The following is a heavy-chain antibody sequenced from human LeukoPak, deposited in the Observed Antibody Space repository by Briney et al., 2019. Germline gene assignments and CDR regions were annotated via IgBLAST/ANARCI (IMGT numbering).Heavy chain of an antibody. J-gene: IGHJ6*03. D-gene: IGHD4-17*01. CDR3: ARDPCNGYYGDDYYYYMDV. V-gene: IGHV3-21*01. Sequence: GGSLRLSCAASGFTFSNYNMNWVRQTPGKGLEWVSSITRDSIYTFYADSVKGRFTISRDNAKNSLSLQMNSLRAEDTAVYYCARDPCNGYYGDDYYYYMDVWGKGTTVTISS. CDR1: GFTFSNYN. CDR2: ITRDSIYT.